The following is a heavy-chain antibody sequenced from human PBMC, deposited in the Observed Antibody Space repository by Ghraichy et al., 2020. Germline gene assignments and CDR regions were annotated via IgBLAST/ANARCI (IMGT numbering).Heavy chain of an antibody. J-gene: IGHJ4*02. CDR2: IKQDGSEK. Sequence: LSLTCAASGFTFSSYWMSWVRQAPGKGLEWVANIKQDGSEKYYVDSVKGRFTISRDNAKNSLYLQMNSLRAEDTAVYYCARDGDILTGYYPYYFDYWGQGTLVTVSS. V-gene: IGHV3-7*01. CDR3: ARDGDILTGYYPYYFDY. D-gene: IGHD3-9*01. CDR1: GFTFSSYW.